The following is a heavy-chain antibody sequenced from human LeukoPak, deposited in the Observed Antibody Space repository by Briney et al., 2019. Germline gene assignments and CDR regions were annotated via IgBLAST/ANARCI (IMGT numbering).Heavy chain of an antibody. CDR3: ATFAGVVPGGFLF. J-gene: IGHJ6*04. V-gene: IGHV3-7*01. CDR2: IKKDGSEK. CDR1: GFTSSAFW. D-gene: IGHD2-2*01. Sequence: GGSLRLSCVASGFTSSAFWMSWVRRPPGKGLEWVANIKKDGSEKEYVDSVKGRFSIFRDNAKNSVYLQMNSLRAEDTAVYYCATFAGVVPGGFLFWGKGTTVIVSS.